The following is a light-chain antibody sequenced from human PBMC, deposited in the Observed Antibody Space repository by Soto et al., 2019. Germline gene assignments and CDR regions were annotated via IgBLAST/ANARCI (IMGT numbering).Light chain of an antibody. CDR3: QQRNSLPRT. CDR1: QSISSD. Sequence: EIVLTQSPATLSLSPGERATVSCRASQSISSDLAWYQQKPGQAPRLLIYDASNSATGIPARFSGSGSGTDFTLPISSLEPEVFAVYYCQQRNSLPRTCAQGIKVDIK. CDR2: DAS. J-gene: IGKJ1*01. V-gene: IGKV3-11*01.